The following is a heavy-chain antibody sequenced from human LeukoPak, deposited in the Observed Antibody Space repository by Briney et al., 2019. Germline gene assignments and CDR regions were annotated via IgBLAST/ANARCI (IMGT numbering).Heavy chain of an antibody. D-gene: IGHD2/OR15-2a*01. J-gene: IGHJ4*02. V-gene: IGHV4-34*01. CDR1: GGSFSGYY. Sequence: SETLSLTCAVYGGSFSGYYWSWIRQPPGKGLEWIGEINHSGSTNYNPSLKSRVTISVDTSKNQFSLKLSSVTAADTAVYYCARGGGRIIYGWGQGTLVTVSS. CDR2: INHSGST. CDR3: ARGGGRIIYG.